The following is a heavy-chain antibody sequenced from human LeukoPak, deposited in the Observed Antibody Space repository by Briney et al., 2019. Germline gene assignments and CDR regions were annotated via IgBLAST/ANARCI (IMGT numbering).Heavy chain of an antibody. CDR1: GYTFTGYY. V-gene: IGHV1-2*02. CDR3: AGAPPHLYYYYGLDV. CDR2: INPNSGGT. Sequence: ASVKVSCKASGYTFTGYYMHWVRQAPGQGLEWMGWINPNSGGTNYAQKFQGRVTMTRDTSISTAYMELSRLRSDDTAVYSCAGAPPHLYYYYGLDVWGQGTTVTVSS. J-gene: IGHJ6*02.